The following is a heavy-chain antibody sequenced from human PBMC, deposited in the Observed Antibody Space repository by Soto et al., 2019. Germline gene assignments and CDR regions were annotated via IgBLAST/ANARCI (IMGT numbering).Heavy chain of an antibody. CDR2: IYYSGST. V-gene: IGHV4-39*01. CDR3: ARRGLVGATTFDY. D-gene: IGHD1-26*01. J-gene: IGHJ4*02. Sequence: QLQLQESGPGLVKPSETLSLTCTVSGGSISSSRSYWGWIRQPPGKGLECIGRIYYSGSTYYSPSLKSRFTISVATSKNQFSLKLSSVTAADTAVYYCARRGLVGATTFDYWGQGTLVTVSS. CDR1: GGSISSSRSY.